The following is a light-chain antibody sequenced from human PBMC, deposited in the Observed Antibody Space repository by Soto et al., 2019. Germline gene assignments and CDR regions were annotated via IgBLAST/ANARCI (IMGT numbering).Light chain of an antibody. CDR3: LQDYNYPRT. Sequence: IQMTQSPSSLFASVGDRVTITCRASQGIRNNLGWYQQKPGKAPKRLIYAASTLQSGVPSRFSGSGSGTDFILTISSLQPEDFASYYCLQDYNYPRTFGQGTKVDIK. CDR2: AAS. CDR1: QGIRNN. J-gene: IGKJ1*01. V-gene: IGKV1-6*02.